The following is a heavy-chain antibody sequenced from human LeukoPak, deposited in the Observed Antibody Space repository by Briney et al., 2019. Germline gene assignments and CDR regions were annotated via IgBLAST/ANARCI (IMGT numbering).Heavy chain of an antibody. CDR2: IDYSGST. CDR1: GGSISGHY. J-gene: IGHJ4*02. V-gene: IGHV4-59*08. CDR3: ARHGTISSESYFDY. Sequence: PSETLSLTCTVSGGSISGHYWSWIRQPPGKGLEWIGYIDYSGSTDYNPSLKSRVTMSVDTSRNEISLNLRSVTAADTAVYYCARHGTISSESYFDYWGQGALVTVSS. D-gene: IGHD1-14*01.